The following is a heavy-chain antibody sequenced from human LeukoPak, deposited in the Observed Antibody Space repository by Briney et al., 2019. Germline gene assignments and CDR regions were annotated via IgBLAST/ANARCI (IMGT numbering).Heavy chain of an antibody. V-gene: IGHV4-39*07. CDR2: IYYSGST. Sequence: SETLSLTCTVSGGSISSSSYYWGRIRQPPGKGLEWIGSIYYSGSTYYNPSLKSRVTISVDTSKNQFSLKLSSVTAADTAVYYCARDPIAVAGTGDFDYWGQGTLVTVSS. CDR3: ARDPIAVAGTGDFDY. J-gene: IGHJ4*02. D-gene: IGHD6-19*01. CDR1: GGSISSSSYY.